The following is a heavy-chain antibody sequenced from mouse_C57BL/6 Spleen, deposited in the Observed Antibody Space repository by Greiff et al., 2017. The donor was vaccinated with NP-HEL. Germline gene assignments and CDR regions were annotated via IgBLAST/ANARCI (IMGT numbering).Heavy chain of an antibody. CDR2: IHPNSGST. V-gene: IGHV1-64*01. CDR1: GYTFTSYW. CDR3: AKEGAFDSIDFDY. Sequence: QVQLQQPGAELVKPGASVKLSCKASGYTFTSYWMHWVKQRPGQGLEWIGMIHPNSGSTNYNEKFKSKATLTVDKSSSTSYMQLSSLTSEDAADYCCAKEGAFDSIDFDYWGQGTTLTVSS. J-gene: IGHJ2*01. D-gene: IGHD2-10*02.